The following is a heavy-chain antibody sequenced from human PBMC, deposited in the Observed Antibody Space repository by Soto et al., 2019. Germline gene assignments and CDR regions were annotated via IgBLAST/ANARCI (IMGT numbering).Heavy chain of an antibody. CDR3: AHTDYGDYLGGWFDP. V-gene: IGHV2-5*02. CDR1: GFSLSTSGVG. CDR2: IYWDDDK. J-gene: IGHJ5*02. Sequence: SGPTLVNPTQSLTLTCTFSGFSLSTSGVGVGWIRQPPGKALEWLTVIYWDDDKRYSPSLKSRLTITKDTSKNQVVLTMTDMDPVDTATYYCAHTDYGDYLGGWFDPWGQGTVVTVSS. D-gene: IGHD4-17*01.